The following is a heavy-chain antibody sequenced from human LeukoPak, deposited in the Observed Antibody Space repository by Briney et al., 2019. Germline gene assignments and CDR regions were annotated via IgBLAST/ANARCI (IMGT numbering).Heavy chain of an antibody. D-gene: IGHD3-16*02. CDR2: IWYDGSNK. Sequence: GGSLRLSCAASGFTFSSYAMSWVRQAPGKGLEWVAVIWYDGSNKYYADSVKGRFTISRDNSKSTLYLQMNSLRAEDTAVYYCARDQWGTTFGGVIGSPDYWGQGTLVTVSS. V-gene: IGHV3-33*08. CDR1: GFTFSSYA. J-gene: IGHJ4*02. CDR3: ARDQWGTTFGGVIGSPDY.